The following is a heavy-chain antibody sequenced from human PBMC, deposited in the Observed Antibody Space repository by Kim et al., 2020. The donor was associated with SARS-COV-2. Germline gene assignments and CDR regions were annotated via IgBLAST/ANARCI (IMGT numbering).Heavy chain of an antibody. CDR2: ISAYNGNT. CDR3: ARDPSRLIFGVNNHFDY. D-gene: IGHD3-3*01. Sequence: ASVKVSCKASGYTFTSYGFTWVRQAPGQGLEWMGWISAYNGNTNYAQKFQCRVTMTTDTSTSTAYMELRSLRSDDTAVYDCARDPSRLIFGVNNHFDYWGEGTLVPVSS. V-gene: IGHV1-18*01. J-gene: IGHJ4*02. CDR1: GYTFTSYG.